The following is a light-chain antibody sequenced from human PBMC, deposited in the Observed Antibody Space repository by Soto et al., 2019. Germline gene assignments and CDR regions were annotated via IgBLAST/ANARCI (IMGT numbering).Light chain of an antibody. J-gene: IGKJ2*01. Sequence: DVQMTQSPSSLSASVGDRVTMTCRASQDMSIYLKWYQQQSGKAPKLLIYTASSLPSGVPSRFSGSGSGTEFTLTISSLEAGDFATYYCQQSYSAPHTFGQGTKVDIK. CDR1: QDMSIY. V-gene: IGKV1-39*01. CDR2: TAS. CDR3: QQSYSAPHT.